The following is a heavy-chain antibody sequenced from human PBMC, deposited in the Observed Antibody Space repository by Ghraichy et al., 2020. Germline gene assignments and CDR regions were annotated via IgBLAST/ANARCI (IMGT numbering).Heavy chain of an antibody. CDR1: GYTFTGYY. D-gene: IGHD4-17*01. Sequence: ASVKVSCKASGYTFTGYYLHWLRQAPGQGLEWLGRINPNNGDTHYSEKFQGRVTMTRDTSISTAYLDLTSLRSDDTAVYYCTRNNYDYGDFLFDYRGQGTLVTVSS. CDR2: INPNNGDT. J-gene: IGHJ4*02. V-gene: IGHV1-2*06. CDR3: TRNNYDYGDFLFDY.